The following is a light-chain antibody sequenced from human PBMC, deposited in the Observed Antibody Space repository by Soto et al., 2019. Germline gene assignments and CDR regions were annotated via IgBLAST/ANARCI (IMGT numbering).Light chain of an antibody. CDR2: KAS. CDR1: QSVNSW. J-gene: IGKJ1*01. Sequence: DIQMTQSPSTLSASVGDRVIITCRASQSVNSWLAWYQQKPGRAPKLPIYKASSLQSGVPSRFSGSGSGTEFTLTISSLQPDDFATYYCQQYNTYSETFGQGTKVEIK. CDR3: QQYNTYSET. V-gene: IGKV1-5*03.